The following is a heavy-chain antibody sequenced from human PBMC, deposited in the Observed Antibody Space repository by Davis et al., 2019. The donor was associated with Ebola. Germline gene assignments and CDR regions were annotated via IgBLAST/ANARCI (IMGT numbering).Heavy chain of an antibody. V-gene: IGHV4-59*08. J-gene: IGHJ4*02. CDR2: MYYSGGT. CDR1: GGSISGYY. CDR3: AKHRDWNFDY. D-gene: IGHD3/OR15-3a*01. Sequence: MPSETLSLTCTLSGGSISGYYLTWIRQPPGKGLEWIGYMYYSGGTNYNPSLKSRVTISVDMSKKQFSLKLTSVTAADTAVYYCAKHRDWNFDYWGQGTLVTVSS.